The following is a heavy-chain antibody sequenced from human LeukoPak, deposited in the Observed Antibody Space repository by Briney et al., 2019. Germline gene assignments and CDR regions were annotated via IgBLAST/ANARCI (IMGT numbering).Heavy chain of an antibody. CDR1: GGSISSYY. D-gene: IGHD3-3*01. J-gene: IGHJ4*02. Sequence: SETLSLTCTVSGGSISSYYWSWIRQPPGKGLEWIGYIYYSGSTNYNPSLKSRVTISVDTSKNQFSLKLSSVTAADTAVYYCARAYYDFWSGYRGSLYYFDYWGQGTLVTVSS. CDR2: IYYSGST. V-gene: IGHV4-59*01. CDR3: ARAYYDFWSGYRGSLYYFDY.